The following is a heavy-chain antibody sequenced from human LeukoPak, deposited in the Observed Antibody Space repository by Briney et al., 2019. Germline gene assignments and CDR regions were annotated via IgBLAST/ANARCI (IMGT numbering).Heavy chain of an antibody. D-gene: IGHD2-15*01. Sequence: ASVKVSCKASGGTFSSYAISWVRQAPGQGLEWMGGIIPIFGTANYAQKFQGRVTITADESTSTAYMELSSPRSEDTAVYYCAREGYCSGGSCYSEYFQHWGQGTLVTVSS. CDR1: GGTFSSYA. J-gene: IGHJ1*01. CDR2: IIPIFGTA. V-gene: IGHV1-69*01. CDR3: AREGYCSGGSCYSEYFQH.